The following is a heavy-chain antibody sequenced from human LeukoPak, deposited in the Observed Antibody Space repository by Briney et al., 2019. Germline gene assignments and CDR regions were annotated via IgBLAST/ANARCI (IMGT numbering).Heavy chain of an antibody. V-gene: IGHV3-7*01. CDR2: IREDGTEK. CDR3: ARHVGISF. Sequence: PGGSLKLSCAASGFTVSSNYMRWVRQAPGKGLEWVANIREDGTEKNYVDSVKGRFTISRDNAKNSLFLQMSNLRDDDTAIYYCARHVGISFWGQGTVVTVSS. CDR1: GFTVSSNY. D-gene: IGHD7-27*01. J-gene: IGHJ4*02.